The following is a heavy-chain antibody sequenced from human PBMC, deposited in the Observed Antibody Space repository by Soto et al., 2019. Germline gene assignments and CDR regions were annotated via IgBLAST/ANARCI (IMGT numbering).Heavy chain of an antibody. J-gene: IGHJ6*02. CDR1: GYTFTSYG. CDR3: ARDQEYYYYYGMDV. CDR2: ISAYNGNT. Sequence: ASVKVSCKASGYTFTSYGISWVRQAPGQGLEWMGWISAYNGNTNYAQKLQGRVTMTTDTSTGTAYMELRSLRSDDTAVYYCARDQEYYYYYGMDVWGQGTTVTVSS. V-gene: IGHV1-18*01.